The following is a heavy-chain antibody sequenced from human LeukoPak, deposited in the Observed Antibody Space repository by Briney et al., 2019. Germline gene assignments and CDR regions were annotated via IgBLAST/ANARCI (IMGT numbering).Heavy chain of an antibody. CDR3: ARDMYPYVPGVQLSNYFDY. CDR1: GYTFTSYA. V-gene: IGHV7-4-1*02. D-gene: IGHD1-1*01. CDR2: INTNSGNP. J-gene: IGHJ4*02. Sequence: ASVKVSCKASGYTFTSYAMNWVRQAPGQGLEWMGWINTNSGNPTYAQGFTGRFVFSLDTSVSTAYLQISSLKAEDTAVYYCARDMYPYVPGVQLSNYFDYWGQGTLVTVSS.